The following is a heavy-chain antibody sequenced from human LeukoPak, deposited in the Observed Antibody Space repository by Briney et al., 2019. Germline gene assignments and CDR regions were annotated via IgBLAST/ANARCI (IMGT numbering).Heavy chain of an antibody. CDR1: GFTFSSYW. J-gene: IGHJ5*02. V-gene: IGHV3-74*01. D-gene: IGHD1-7*01. Sequence: GGSLRLSCAASGFTFSSYWMHWVRQAPGKGLVWVSCINSDGSSTSYADSVKGRFTISRDNAKNTLYLQMNSLRAEDTAVYYCARGGVLELRDWFDPWGQGTLVTVSS. CDR3: ARGGVLELRDWFDP. CDR2: INSDGSST.